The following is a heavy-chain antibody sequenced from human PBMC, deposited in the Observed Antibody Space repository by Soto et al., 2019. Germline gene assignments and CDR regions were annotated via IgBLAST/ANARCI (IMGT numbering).Heavy chain of an antibody. CDR3: ARARYFDWLAPYYYYMDV. D-gene: IGHD3-9*01. CDR1: GGTYSTYT. Sequence: VASVKVSCKASGGTYSTYTISWVRQAPGQGLEWMGRISALHGITNHAQKFQGRVTMTTDKSTSTAYMELRSLRSDDTAVYYCARARYFDWLAPYYYYMDVWGKGTTVTVSS. CDR2: ISALHGIT. V-gene: IGHV1-69*02. J-gene: IGHJ6*03.